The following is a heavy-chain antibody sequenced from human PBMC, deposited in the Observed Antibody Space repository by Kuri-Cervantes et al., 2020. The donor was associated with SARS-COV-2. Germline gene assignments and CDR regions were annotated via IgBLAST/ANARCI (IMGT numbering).Heavy chain of an antibody. D-gene: IGHD3-3*01. V-gene: IGHV3-30*03. CDR3: ARLHDPPYDDFWSGSDFDY. Sequence: GESLKISCAASGFTVSSYAMHWVRQAPGKGLEWVALISYDGTNKYYADSVKGRFTISRDNSKNTLYLQMDSLRPDDTAVYYCARLHDPPYDDFWSGSDFDYWGQGTLVTVSS. J-gene: IGHJ4*02. CDR2: ISYDGTNK. CDR1: GFTVSSYA.